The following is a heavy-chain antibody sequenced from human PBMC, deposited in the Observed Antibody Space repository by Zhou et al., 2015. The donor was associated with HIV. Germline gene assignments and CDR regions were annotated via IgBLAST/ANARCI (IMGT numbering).Heavy chain of an antibody. CDR1: GFTFSSYG. V-gene: IGHV3-30*02. Sequence: QVQLVESGGRRGPAWGGSLRLSCAASGFTFSSYGIHWVRQAPGKGLEWLTFIRKDGSNEYYADSVKGRFTISRDNSKNTLYLQMNSLRTEDTAVYYCAKDRSAAVAVTGTLDYWGQGILVTVSS. CDR2: IRKDGSNE. CDR3: AKDRSAAVAVTGTLDY. D-gene: IGHD6-19*01. J-gene: IGHJ4*02.